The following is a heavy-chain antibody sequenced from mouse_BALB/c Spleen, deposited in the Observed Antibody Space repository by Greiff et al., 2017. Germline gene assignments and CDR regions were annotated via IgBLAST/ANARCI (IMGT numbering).Heavy chain of an antibody. CDR2: ISDGGSYT. D-gene: IGHD3-3*01. J-gene: IGHJ4*01. V-gene: IGHV5-4*02. CDR1: GFTFSDYY. CDR3: ARGRYDYYAMDY. Sequence: EVQLVESGGGLLKPGGSLKLSCAASGFTFSDYYMYWVRQTPEKRLEWVATISDGGSYTYYPDSVKGRFTISRDNAKNNLYLQMSSLKSEDTAMYYCARGRYDYYAMDYWGQGTSVTVSS.